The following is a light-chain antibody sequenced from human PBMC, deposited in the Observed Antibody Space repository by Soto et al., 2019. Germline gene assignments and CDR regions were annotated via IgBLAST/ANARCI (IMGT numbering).Light chain of an antibody. CDR2: SAS. CDR3: QQSYSTPK. CDR1: QTISSY. J-gene: IGKJ3*01. V-gene: IGKV1-39*01. Sequence: DIQMTQSPSSLSASVGDRVTITCRASQTISSYLNWYQQKPGKAPKLLIYSASSLQSGVPSRFSGSGSGTDFTLTISSLQPDDFATYYCQQSYSTPKFGPGAEVDI.